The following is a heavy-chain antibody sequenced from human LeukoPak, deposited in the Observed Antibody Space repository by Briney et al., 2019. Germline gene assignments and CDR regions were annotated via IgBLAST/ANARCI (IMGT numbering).Heavy chain of an antibody. D-gene: IGHD6-25*01. CDR1: GGTFSSYA. J-gene: IGHJ4*02. V-gene: IGHV1-69*13. CDR2: IIPIFGTA. CDR3: ARDAVAARPAYYFDY. Sequence: SVKVSCKASGGTFSSYAISWVRQAHGQGLEWMGGIIPIFGTANYAQKFQGRVTITADESTSTAYMELSSLRSEDTAVYYCARDAVAARPAYYFDYWGQGTLVTVSS.